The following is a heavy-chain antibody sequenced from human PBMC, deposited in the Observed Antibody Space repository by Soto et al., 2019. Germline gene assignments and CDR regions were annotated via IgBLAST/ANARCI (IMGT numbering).Heavy chain of an antibody. V-gene: IGHV4-39*01. Sequence: PSETLSLTCTVSGGSISGSSYYWGWIRQPPGKGLEWIGSIYYSGSTYYNPSLKSRVTIPVDTSKNQFSLKLSSVTAADTAVYYCARHLWELLSLGWFDPWGQGTLVTVSS. CDR2: IYYSGST. CDR3: ARHLWELLSLGWFDP. CDR1: GGSISGSSYY. J-gene: IGHJ5*02. D-gene: IGHD1-26*01.